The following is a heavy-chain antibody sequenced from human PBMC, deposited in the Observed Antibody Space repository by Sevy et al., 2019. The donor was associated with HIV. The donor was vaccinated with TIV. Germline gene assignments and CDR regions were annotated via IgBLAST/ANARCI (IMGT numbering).Heavy chain of an antibody. Sequence: GGSLRLSCAASGFTFSSYAMHWVRQAPGKGLEWVAVISYDGSNKYYADSVKGRFTISRDNSKNTLYLQMNILRAEDTAVYYCASAGGRSWANIDYWGQGTLVTVSS. V-gene: IGHV3-30-3*01. CDR2: ISYDGSNK. J-gene: IGHJ4*02. CDR1: GFTFSSYA. CDR3: ASAGGRSWANIDY. D-gene: IGHD6-13*01.